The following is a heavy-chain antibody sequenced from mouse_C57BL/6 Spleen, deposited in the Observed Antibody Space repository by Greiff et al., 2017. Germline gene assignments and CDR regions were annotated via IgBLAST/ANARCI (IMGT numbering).Heavy chain of an antibody. CDR1: GYAFSSSW. CDR2: IYPGDGDT. CDR3: ARRKLGQGFDY. V-gene: IGHV1-82*01. Sequence: VQLQQSGPELVKPGASVKISCKASGYAFSSSWMNWVKQRPGKGLEWIGRIYPGDGDTNYNGKFKGKATLTADKSSSTAYMQLSSLTSEDSAVYFGARRKLGQGFDYWGQGTTLTGSS. J-gene: IGHJ2*01. D-gene: IGHD4-1*01.